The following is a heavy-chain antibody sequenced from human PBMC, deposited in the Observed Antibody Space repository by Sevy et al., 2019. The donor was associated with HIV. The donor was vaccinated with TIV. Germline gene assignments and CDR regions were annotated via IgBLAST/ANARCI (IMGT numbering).Heavy chain of an antibody. CDR1: GYTFTSYG. D-gene: IGHD2-15*01. CDR3: ARDLGGYGGNXIDX. CDR2: ISAYNGNT. Sequence: ASVKVSCKASGYTFTSYGISWVRQAPGQGLEWMGWISAYNGNTNYAQKLQGRVTMTTDTSTSTAYVELRSLRSDDTAIYYCARDLGGYGGNXIDXWXQGTLVTVSS. V-gene: IGHV1-18*01. J-gene: IGHJ4*02.